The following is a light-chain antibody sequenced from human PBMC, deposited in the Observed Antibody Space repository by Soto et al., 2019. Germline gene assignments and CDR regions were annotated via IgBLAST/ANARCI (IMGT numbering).Light chain of an antibody. CDR1: QTVGRN. V-gene: IGKV3-15*01. CDR2: GAS. Sequence: ETVMTPSPATLSVSPGGRAPLSCRARQTVGRNLAWYQQTPGRAPRLLIYGASTRATGIPARFSGGGSGTEFTLTISSLQSEDFAVYYCQQYNDWPRTFGQGTKVEI. CDR3: QQYNDWPRT. J-gene: IGKJ1*01.